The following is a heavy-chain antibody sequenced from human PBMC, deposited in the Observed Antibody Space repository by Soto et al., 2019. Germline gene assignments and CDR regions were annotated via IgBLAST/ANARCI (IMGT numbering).Heavy chain of an antibody. J-gene: IGHJ6*02. V-gene: IGHV5-10-1*01. CDR1: GYSFTSYW. D-gene: IGHD3-22*01. CDR3: ASRGTVISDYYYYGMDV. CDR2: IDPSDSYT. Sequence: GESLKISCKGSGYSFTSYWISWVRQMPGKGLEWMGRIDPSDSYTNYSPSFQGHVTISADKSISTAYLQWSSLKASDTAMYYCASRGTVISDYYYYGMDVWGQGTTVTVSS.